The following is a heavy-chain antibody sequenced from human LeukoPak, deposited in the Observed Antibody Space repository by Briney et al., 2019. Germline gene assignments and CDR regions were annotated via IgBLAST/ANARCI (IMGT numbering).Heavy chain of an antibody. CDR2: IYYTGST. Sequence: KPSETLSLTCTVSGGSLSTYYWSWIRQPPGKGLEWMGYIYYTGSTNYNPSLKSRVTISVDTSKSLFSLKLSSVTAADTAIYYCARASGGYYNNWFDPWGQGTLVTVSS. CDR3: ARASGGYYNNWFDP. V-gene: IGHV4-59*13. J-gene: IGHJ5*02. CDR1: GGSLSTYY. D-gene: IGHD3-22*01.